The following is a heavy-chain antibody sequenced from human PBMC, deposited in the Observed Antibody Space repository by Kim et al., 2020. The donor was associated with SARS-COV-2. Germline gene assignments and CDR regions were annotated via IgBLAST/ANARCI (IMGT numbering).Heavy chain of an antibody. Sequence: GESLKISCKGSGYSFTSYWISWVRQMPGKGLEWMGRIDPSDSYTNYSPSFQGHVTISADKSISTAYLQWSSLKASDTAMYYCARHGASYNWNGYYYYYGMDVWGQGTTVTVSS. CDR3: ARHGASYNWNGYYYYYGMDV. CDR2: IDPSDSYT. V-gene: IGHV5-10-1*01. D-gene: IGHD1-20*01. CDR1: GYSFTSYW. J-gene: IGHJ6*02.